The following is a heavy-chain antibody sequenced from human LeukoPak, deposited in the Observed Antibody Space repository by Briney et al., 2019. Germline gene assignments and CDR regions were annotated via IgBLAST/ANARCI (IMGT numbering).Heavy chain of an antibody. J-gene: IGHJ4*02. CDR2: IIPIFGTA. CDR1: GGTFSSYV. CDR3: ARDVTHYYDSSGYYDY. V-gene: IGHV1-69*13. Sequence: SVKVSCKASGGTFSSYVISWVRQAPGQGLEWMGGIIPIFGTANYAQKFQGRVTITADESTSTAYMELSSLRSEDTAVYYCARDVTHYYDSSGYYDYWGQGTLVTVSS. D-gene: IGHD3-22*01.